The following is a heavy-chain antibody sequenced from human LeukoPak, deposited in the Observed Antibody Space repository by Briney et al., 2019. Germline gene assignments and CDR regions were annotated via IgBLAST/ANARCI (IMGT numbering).Heavy chain of an antibody. V-gene: IGHV4-34*01. CDR1: GGSFSGYY. J-gene: IGHJ6*03. Sequence: SETLSLTCAVYGGSFSGYYWSWIRQPPGKGLEWIGEINHSGSTNYNPSLKSRVTISVDTSKNQFSLKLSSVTAADTAVYYCAGFLYYDFWRLYYYMDVWGKGTTVTVSS. CDR3: AGFLYYDFWRLYYYMDV. CDR2: INHSGST. D-gene: IGHD3-3*01.